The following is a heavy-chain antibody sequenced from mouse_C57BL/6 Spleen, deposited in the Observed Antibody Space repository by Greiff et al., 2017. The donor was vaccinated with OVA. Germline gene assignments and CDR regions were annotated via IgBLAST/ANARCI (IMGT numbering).Heavy chain of an antibody. CDR2: IYPKDGST. D-gene: IGHD6-1*01. Sequence: QVQLQQSGPELVKPGASVKLSCKASGYTFTSYDINWVKQRPGQGLEWIGWIYPKDGSTKYNEKFKGKATLTVDTSSSTAYMELNSLTSEDSAVYFCARRQTGLYYAMDYWGQGTLVTVSS. CDR1: GYTFTSYD. J-gene: IGHJ4*01. V-gene: IGHV1-85*01. CDR3: ARRQTGLYYAMDY.